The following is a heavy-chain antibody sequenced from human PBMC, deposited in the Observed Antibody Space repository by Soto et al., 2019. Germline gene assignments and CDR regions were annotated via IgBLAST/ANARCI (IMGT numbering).Heavy chain of an antibody. CDR2: IYPSGST. Sequence: SETLSLTCTVSGGSISGHSWIWIRQPAGRGLEWIGHIYPSGSTSYNPSLRSRVTMSLDTSKNQIFLNLTSVTAADTEVFYCLPGRSYSVYDLWGPGTLVTVSS. V-gene: IGHV4-4*07. J-gene: IGHJ4*02. CDR1: GGSISGHS. CDR3: LPGRSYSVYDL. D-gene: IGHD5-12*01.